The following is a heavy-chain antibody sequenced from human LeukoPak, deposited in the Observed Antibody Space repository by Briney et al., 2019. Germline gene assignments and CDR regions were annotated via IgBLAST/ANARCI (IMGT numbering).Heavy chain of an antibody. V-gene: IGHV4-59*06. CDR3: AVRSGSYKSWYFDY. Sequence: SETLSLTCTVSGGSISSYYWTWIRQPPGKGLGLEWIGYIYYSGSTYYNPSLKSRVTISVDTSKNQFSLKLSSVTAADTAVYYCAVRSGSYKSWYFDYWGQGTLVTVSS. CDR1: GGSISSYY. CDR2: IYYSGST. J-gene: IGHJ4*02. D-gene: IGHD3-10*01.